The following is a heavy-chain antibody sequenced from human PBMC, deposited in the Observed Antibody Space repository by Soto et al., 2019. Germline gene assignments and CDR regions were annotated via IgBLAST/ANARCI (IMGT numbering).Heavy chain of an antibody. CDR2: IKSKTDGGTT. Sequence: SGGSPRLSCAASGFTFSNAWMNWVRQAPGKGLEWVGRIKSKTDGGTTDYAAPVKGRFTISRDDSKNTLYLQMNSLKTEDTAVYYCTTPTVGWERSLKIYYYYYYGMDVWGQGTTVTVSS. CDR1: GFTFSNAW. V-gene: IGHV3-15*07. J-gene: IGHJ6*02. CDR3: TTPTVGWERSLKIYYYYYYGMDV. D-gene: IGHD1-26*01.